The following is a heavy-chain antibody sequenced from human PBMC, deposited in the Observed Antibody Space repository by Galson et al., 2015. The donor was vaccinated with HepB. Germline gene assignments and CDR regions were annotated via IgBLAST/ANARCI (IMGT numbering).Heavy chain of an antibody. D-gene: IGHD6-19*01. Sequence: SLRLSCAASGFTFGNSAMHWVRQAPGKGPEWLALISYDGNNKYYADSVQGRFTISRDTSKNTLYLQMNSLTVEDTAVYYCAKDKGSSVWPLNWLDPWGQGTLVTVSS. V-gene: IGHV3-30-3*01. CDR2: ISYDGNNK. CDR3: AKDKGSSVWPLNWLDP. CDR1: GFTFGNSA. J-gene: IGHJ5*02.